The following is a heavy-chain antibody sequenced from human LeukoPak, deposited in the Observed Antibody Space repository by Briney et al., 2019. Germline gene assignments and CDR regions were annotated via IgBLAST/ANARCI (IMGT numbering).Heavy chain of an antibody. V-gene: IGHV1-3*01. J-gene: IGHJ4*02. CDR1: GYTFTSYA. CDR2: INAGNGNT. D-gene: IGHD4-23*01. CDR3: ARDYWSTVVTGAVDY. Sequence: ASVKVSCKASGYTFTSYAMHWVRQAPGQRLEWMGWINAGNGNTKYSQKFQGRVTITRDTSASTAYMELSSLRSEDTAVYYCARDYWSTVVTGAVDYWGQGTLVTVSS.